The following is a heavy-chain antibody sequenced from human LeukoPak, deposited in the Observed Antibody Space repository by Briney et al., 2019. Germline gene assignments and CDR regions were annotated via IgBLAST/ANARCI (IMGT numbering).Heavy chain of an antibody. V-gene: IGHV3-30*02. D-gene: IGHD6-19*01. J-gene: IGHJ4*02. CDR1: GFTFSSYG. CDR2: IRYDGSNK. Sequence: GGSLRLSCAASGFTFSSYGMHWVRQAPGKGLEWVAFIRYDGSNKYYAGSVKGRFTISRDNSKNTLYLQMNSLRAEDTAVYYCASGKTYSSGWYFGNYWGQGTLVTVSS. CDR3: ASGKTYSSGWYFGNY.